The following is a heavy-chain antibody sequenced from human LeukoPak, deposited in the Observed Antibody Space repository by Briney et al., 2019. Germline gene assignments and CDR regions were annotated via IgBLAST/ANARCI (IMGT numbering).Heavy chain of an antibody. CDR1: GGSFSGYY. D-gene: IGHD5-18*01. CDR3: ARGTCGYSYGYGQPAQYYFDY. V-gene: IGHV4-34*01. Sequence: SETLSLTCAVYGGSFSGYYWSWIRQPPGKGLEWIGEINHSGSTNYNPSLKSRVTISVDTSKNQFSLKLSSVTAADTAVYYCARGTCGYSYGYGQPAQYYFDYWGQGTLVTVSS. CDR2: INHSGST. J-gene: IGHJ4*02.